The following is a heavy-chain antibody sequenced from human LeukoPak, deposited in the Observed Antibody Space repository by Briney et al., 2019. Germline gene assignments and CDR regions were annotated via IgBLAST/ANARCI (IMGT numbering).Heavy chain of an antibody. CDR1: GFTFSDAW. CDR3: ARLVVLSTANGY. CDR2: IKRKVDGGAA. J-gene: IGHJ4*02. D-gene: IGHD2-8*02. V-gene: IGHV3-15*01. Sequence: GGSLRLSCVASGFTFSDAWMYWIRQAPGKGLEWVGRIKRKVDGGAADYGAPVKYRFTISRDDSKNTLYLQMNGLKTEDTAVYYCARLVVLSTANGYWGQGTLVTVSS.